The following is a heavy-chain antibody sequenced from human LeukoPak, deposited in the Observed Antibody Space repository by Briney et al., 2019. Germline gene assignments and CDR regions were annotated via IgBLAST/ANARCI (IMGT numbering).Heavy chain of an antibody. CDR3: ARDFNRMVRGSVGMDV. V-gene: IGHV4-30-4*01. J-gene: IGHJ6*02. CDR2: IYYSGST. CDR1: GGSISSGDYY. Sequence: SETLSLTCTVSGGSISSGDYYWSWIRQPPGKGLEWIGYIYYSGSTYYNPSLKSRVTISVDTSKNQFSLKLSSVTAADTAVYYCARDFNRMVRGSVGMDVWGQGTTVTVSS. D-gene: IGHD3-10*01.